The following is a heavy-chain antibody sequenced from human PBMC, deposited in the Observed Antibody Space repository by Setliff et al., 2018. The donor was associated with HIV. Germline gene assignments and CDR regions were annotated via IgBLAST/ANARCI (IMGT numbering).Heavy chain of an antibody. D-gene: IGHD3-16*01. CDR2: MNPNSGNT. J-gene: IGHJ4*02. V-gene: IGHV1-8*01. CDR1: GYTFTSYD. Sequence: ASVKVSCKASGYTFTSYDINWVRQATGQGLEWMGWMNPNSGNTGYAQNFQGRVTMTRDTSTSTIYMGLSSLRSEDTAVYYCATTQDGPGGNYFDSWGQGTLVTVSS. CDR3: ATTQDGPGGNYFDS.